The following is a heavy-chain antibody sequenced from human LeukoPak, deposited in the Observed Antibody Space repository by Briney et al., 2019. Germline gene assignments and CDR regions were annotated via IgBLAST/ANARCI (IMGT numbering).Heavy chain of an antibody. D-gene: IGHD6-13*01. CDR1: GFTFSSYG. Sequence: PGRSPRLSCAASGFTFSSYGMHWVRQAPGKGLEWVAVISYDGSNKYYADSVKGRFTISRDNSKHTLYLQMNSLRAEDTAVYYCAKDKQQLVYIDYWGQGTLVTVSS. CDR2: ISYDGSNK. CDR3: AKDKQQLVYIDY. V-gene: IGHV3-30*18. J-gene: IGHJ4*02.